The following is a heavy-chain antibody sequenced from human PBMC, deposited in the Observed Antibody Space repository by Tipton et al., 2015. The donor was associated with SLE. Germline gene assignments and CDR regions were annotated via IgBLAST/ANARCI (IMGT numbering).Heavy chain of an antibody. J-gene: IGHJ6*04. V-gene: IGHV4-31*03. CDR2: ISYSGST. CDR1: GGSISSGGYY. CDR3: ARSPYYYDAMDV. Sequence: TLSLTCTVSGGSISSGGYYWSWIRQSPGKGLEWIGYISYSGSTNYNSSLKSRLTISVDTSKNQFSLKLSSVTAADTAVYYCARSPYYYDAMDVWGKGTTVNVSS.